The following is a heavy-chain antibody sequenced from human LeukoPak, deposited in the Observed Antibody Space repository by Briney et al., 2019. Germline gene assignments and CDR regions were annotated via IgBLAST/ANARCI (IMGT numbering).Heavy chain of an antibody. CDR3: ARDLRRYGDYGSIYY. CDR1: GYTFTSYG. Sequence: ASVKVSCKASGYTFTSYGISWVRQAPGQGLEWMGWISAYNGNTNYAQKLQGRVTMTTDTSTSTAYMELRSLRSDDTAVYYCARDLRRYGDYGSIYYWGREPWSPSPQ. CDR2: ISAYNGNT. V-gene: IGHV1-18*01. D-gene: IGHD4-17*01. J-gene: IGHJ4*02.